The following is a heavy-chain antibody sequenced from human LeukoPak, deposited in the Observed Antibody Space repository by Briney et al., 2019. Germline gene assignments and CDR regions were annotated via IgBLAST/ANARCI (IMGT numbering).Heavy chain of an antibody. CDR3: ARAPYYYGSGSYSPDYYYYMDV. J-gene: IGHJ6*03. CDR2: IYYSGST. Sequence: SETLSLTCTVSGGSISSSSYYWGWIRQPPGKGLEWIGSIYYSGSTYYNPSLKSRVTISVDTSKNQFSLKLSSVTAADTAVYYCARAPYYYGSGSYSPDYYYYMDVWGKGTTVTVSS. V-gene: IGHV4-39*07. CDR1: GGSISSSSYY. D-gene: IGHD3-10*01.